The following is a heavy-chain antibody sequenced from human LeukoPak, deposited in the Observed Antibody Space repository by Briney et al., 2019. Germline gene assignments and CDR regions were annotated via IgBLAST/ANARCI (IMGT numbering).Heavy chain of an antibody. V-gene: IGHV3-23*01. CDR1: GFTFSSYV. D-gene: IGHD6-13*01. CDR2: ISNNGGGT. J-gene: IGHJ3*02. Sequence: PGGSLRLSCAGPGFTFSSYVMTWVRRAPGKGLEWVSSISNNGGGTYYADSVKGRFTVSRDNSKNTLYLQMNSLRAEDTAVYSCAKSSRRQLDFGAFDIWGLGTMVTVSS. CDR3: AKSSRRQLDFGAFDI.